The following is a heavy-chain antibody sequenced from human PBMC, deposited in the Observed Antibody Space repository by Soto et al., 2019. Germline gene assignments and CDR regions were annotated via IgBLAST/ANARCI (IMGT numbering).Heavy chain of an antibody. D-gene: IGHD3-10*01. CDR1: GGSMFEYF. V-gene: IGHV4-59*01. J-gene: IGHJ4*02. Sequence: PSETLSLTCMVSGGSMFEYFWSWMRHSPGKGLEWIGYIYYLGSTDYNPSLKSRVTISVDTSKRQFSLRLTSVTAADTAVYYCARDGYDGSGSPYPAYWGPGTQVTVSS. CDR3: ARDGYDGSGSPYPAY. CDR2: IYYLGST.